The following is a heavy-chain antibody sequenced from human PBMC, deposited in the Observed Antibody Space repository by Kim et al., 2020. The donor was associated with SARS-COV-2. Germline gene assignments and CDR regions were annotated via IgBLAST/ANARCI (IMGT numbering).Heavy chain of an antibody. V-gene: IGHV3-73*01. CDR1: GFTFSGSA. CDR3: TRHGGESGGYGDYVGRSYYYYYMDV. Sequence: GGSLRLSCAASGFTFSGSAMHWVRQASGKGLEWVGRISSKANSYATAYSASVKGRFTISRDDSKNTAYLQMNSLKTEDTAVYYCTRHGGESGGYGDYVGRSYYYYYMDVWGKGTTVTVSS. J-gene: IGHJ6*03. CDR2: ISSKANSYAT. D-gene: IGHD4-17*01.